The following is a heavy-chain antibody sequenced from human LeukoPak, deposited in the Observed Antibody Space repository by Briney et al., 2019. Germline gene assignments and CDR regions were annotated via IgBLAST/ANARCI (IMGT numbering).Heavy chain of an antibody. CDR3: AMISSFYGDYYGSSGPTP. J-gene: IGHJ5*02. D-gene: IGHD3-22*01. V-gene: IGHV4-4*02. Sequence: SETLSLTCAVSSDSIFSSNWWSWVRQPPGKGLEWIGQIFHRGSTSYSPSLKSRVTISMDKSKNQFSLKLTSVTAADTAVYYCAMISSFYGDYYGSSGPTPWGQGTLVTVSS. CDR2: IFHRGST. CDR1: SDSIFSSNW.